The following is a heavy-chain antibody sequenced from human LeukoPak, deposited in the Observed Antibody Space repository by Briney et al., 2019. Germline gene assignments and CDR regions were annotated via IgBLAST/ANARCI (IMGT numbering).Heavy chain of an antibody. D-gene: IGHD1-1*01. V-gene: IGHV4-59*12. Sequence: SETLSLTCTVSGGSISSYYWSWIRQPPGKGLEWIGYIYYSGSTNYNPSLKSRVTMSVDTSKNQFSLKLSSVTAADTAVYYCARDRGTWSDDGFDYWGQGTLVTVSS. CDR1: GGSISSYY. J-gene: IGHJ4*02. CDR2: IYYSGST. CDR3: ARDRGTWSDDGFDY.